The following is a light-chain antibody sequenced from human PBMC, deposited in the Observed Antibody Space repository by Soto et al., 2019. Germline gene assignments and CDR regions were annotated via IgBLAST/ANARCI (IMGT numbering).Light chain of an antibody. CDR1: SSDVGGYSY. CDR2: DVS. CDR3: SSFTSSTTYV. V-gene: IGLV2-14*03. J-gene: IGLJ1*01. Sequence: QSVLTQPASVSGSPGQSITISCTGTSSDVGGYSYVCWYQHHPGKAPKLIISDVSNRPSGVSNRFSGSKSGNTASLTISVLQAEDETDYYCSSFTSSTTYVFGTGTKVTVL.